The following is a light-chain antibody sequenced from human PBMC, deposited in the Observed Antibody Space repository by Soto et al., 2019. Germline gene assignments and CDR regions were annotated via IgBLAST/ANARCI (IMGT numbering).Light chain of an antibody. J-gene: IGKJ1*01. Sequence: EIVLTQSPGTLSLSPGERATLSCRASQSVSSYLAWYQQKPGQAPRLLIYDASNRATGIPARFSGSRSGPEFTLTISRLEPEDFAVYYCQQYGSSPKTFGQGTKVDIK. CDR2: DAS. V-gene: IGKV3-20*01. CDR3: QQYGSSPKT. CDR1: QSVSSY.